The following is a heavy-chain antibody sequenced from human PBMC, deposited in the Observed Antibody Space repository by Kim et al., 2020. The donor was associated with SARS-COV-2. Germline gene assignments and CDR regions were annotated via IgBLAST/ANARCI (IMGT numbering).Heavy chain of an antibody. V-gene: IGHV3-43*01. CDR3: AKGGFWSGYYDYFDY. D-gene: IGHD3-3*01. Sequence: DSVKGRFTISRDNSKNSLYLQMNSLRTEDTALYYCAKGGFWSGYYDYFDYWGQGTLVTVSS. J-gene: IGHJ4*02.